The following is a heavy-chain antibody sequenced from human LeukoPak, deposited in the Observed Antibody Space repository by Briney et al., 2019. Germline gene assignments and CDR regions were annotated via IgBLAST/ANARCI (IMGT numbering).Heavy chain of an antibody. V-gene: IGHV3-23*01. CDR2: ISGSGGST. Sequence: GGSLRLSCAASGFTFSSYAMSWVRQAPGKGLEWVSAISGSGGSTYYADSVKGRFTISRDNSKNTLYLQMNSLRAEDTAVYYCAKDREHSSSWYGADYWGQGTLVTVSS. CDR3: AKDREHSSSWYGADY. J-gene: IGHJ4*02. CDR1: GFTFSSYA. D-gene: IGHD6-13*01.